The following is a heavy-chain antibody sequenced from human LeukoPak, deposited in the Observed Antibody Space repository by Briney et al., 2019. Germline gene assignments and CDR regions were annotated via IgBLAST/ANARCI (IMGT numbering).Heavy chain of an antibody. J-gene: IGHJ4*02. CDR3: ARGGWYNDY. V-gene: IGHV4-59*01. Sequence: SETLSLTCTVSGGSISSYYWSWIRQPPGKGLEWIGYIYYSGSTNYNPSLKSRVTISVDASKNQFSLNLSSVTAADTALYYCARGGWYNDYWGQGTLVTVSS. D-gene: IGHD6-19*01. CDR2: IYYSGST. CDR1: GGSISSYY.